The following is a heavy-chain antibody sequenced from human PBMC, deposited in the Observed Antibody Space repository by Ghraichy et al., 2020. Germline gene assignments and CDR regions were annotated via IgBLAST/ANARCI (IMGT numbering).Heavy chain of an antibody. CDR2: IQSNYVT. J-gene: IGHJ4*02. Sequence: LSLTCAAAGFTFRYYAMSWVRQTPGTGLEWGSLIQSNYVTFYGDSVRGRFTISRDNSKETLYLQMDTLRVEDTAIYYCAKWLRSGFYLVDYWGQGTLVTTPS. D-gene: IGHD3-3*01. CDR3: AKWLRSGFYLVDY. V-gene: IGHV3-23*03. CDR1: GFTFRYYA.